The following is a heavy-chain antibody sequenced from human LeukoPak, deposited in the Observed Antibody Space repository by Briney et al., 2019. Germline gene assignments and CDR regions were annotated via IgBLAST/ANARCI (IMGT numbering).Heavy chain of an antibody. CDR2: ISGSGGST. V-gene: IGHV3-23*01. J-gene: IGHJ4*02. D-gene: IGHD3-3*01. CDR3: AKGRAPITIFGVATSFDY. CDR1: GFTFSSYA. Sequence: PGGSLRLSCAASGFTFSSYAMSWVRQAPGKGLEWVPAISGSGGSTYYADSVKGRFTISRDNSKNTLYLQMNSLRAEDTAVYYCAKGRAPITIFGVATSFDYWGQGTLVTVSS.